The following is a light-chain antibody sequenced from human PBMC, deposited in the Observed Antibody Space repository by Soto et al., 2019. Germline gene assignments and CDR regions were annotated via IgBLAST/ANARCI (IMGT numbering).Light chain of an antibody. Sequence: QSVLTQPASVSGSPGQSITISCPGTSSDIGAYNYVSWYQQYPGKAPKLMIYGVTNRPSGVSNRFSGSKTGNTASLTISGLQAEDEADYYCFSHRSGDSHVFGTGAKVTVL. CDR3: FSHRSGDSHV. J-gene: IGLJ1*01. CDR2: GVT. CDR1: SSDIGAYNY. V-gene: IGLV2-14*01.